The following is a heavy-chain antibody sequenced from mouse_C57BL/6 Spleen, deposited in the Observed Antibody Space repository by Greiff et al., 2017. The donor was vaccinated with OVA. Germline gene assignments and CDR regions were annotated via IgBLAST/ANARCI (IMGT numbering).Heavy chain of an antibody. CDR3: ARNYGPYYFDY. Sequence: EVKVVESGGGLVKPGGSLKLSCAASGFTFSSYAMSWVRQTPEKRLEWVATISDGGSYTYYPDNVKGRFTISRDNAKNNLYLQMSHLKSEDTAMYYCARNYGPYYFDYWGQGTTLTVSS. D-gene: IGHD1-1*01. J-gene: IGHJ2*01. V-gene: IGHV5-4*03. CDR1: GFTFSSYA. CDR2: ISDGGSYT.